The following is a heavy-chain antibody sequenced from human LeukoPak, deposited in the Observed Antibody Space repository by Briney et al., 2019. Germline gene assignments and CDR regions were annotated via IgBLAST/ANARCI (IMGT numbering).Heavy chain of an antibody. J-gene: IGHJ2*01. V-gene: IGHV3-53*01. D-gene: IGHD3-22*01. Sequence: GKXXXXVXVIYSGGSTYYADSVKGRFTISRDNSKNTLYLQMNSLRAEDTAVYYCAREGGVVVADSWYFDLWGRGTLVTVSS. CDR3: AREGGVVVADSWYFDL. CDR2: IYSGGST.